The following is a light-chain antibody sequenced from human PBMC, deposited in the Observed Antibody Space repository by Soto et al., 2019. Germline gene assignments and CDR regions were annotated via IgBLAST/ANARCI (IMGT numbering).Light chain of an antibody. Sequence: EVVLTQSPATLSLSPGGRATLSCRASQSVRTSLAWYQHKPGQAPRLVIYDASLRANGVPARFGGSGSGTDFTLTINSLEPEDFAVYYCQQRNVWPPITFGQGTRLEI. CDR2: DAS. J-gene: IGKJ5*01. V-gene: IGKV3-11*01. CDR1: QSVRTS. CDR3: QQRNVWPPIT.